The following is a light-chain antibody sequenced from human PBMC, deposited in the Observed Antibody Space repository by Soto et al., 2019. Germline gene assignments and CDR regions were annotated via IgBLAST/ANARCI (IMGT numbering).Light chain of an antibody. Sequence: EIVLTQSPGTLSLSPGERATLSCRASQSVSSTYLAWYQQKPGQAPRLLLYGASSRDTGIPDRFSGSGSGTDFTITISRLEPEDFAVYYCQQYGSSPPYTFGQGTKLEIK. CDR3: QQYGSSPPYT. V-gene: IGKV3-20*01. CDR1: QSVSSTY. CDR2: GAS. J-gene: IGKJ2*01.